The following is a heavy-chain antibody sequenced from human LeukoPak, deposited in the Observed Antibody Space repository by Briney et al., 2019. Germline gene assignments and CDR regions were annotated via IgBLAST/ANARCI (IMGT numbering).Heavy chain of an antibody. D-gene: IGHD2-15*01. J-gene: IGHJ3*02. CDR3: ARLCWACGRAFDI. CDR2: INPNSGDT. V-gene: IGHV1-2*02. CDR1: GYTFTGYY. Sequence: ASVKVSCKSSGYTFTGYYMHWVRQAPGQGLEWMGWINPNSGDTNYAQKFQGRVTMTRDTSISTADMELNRLTSDDTAVYYCARLCWACGRAFDIWGQGTMVTVSS.